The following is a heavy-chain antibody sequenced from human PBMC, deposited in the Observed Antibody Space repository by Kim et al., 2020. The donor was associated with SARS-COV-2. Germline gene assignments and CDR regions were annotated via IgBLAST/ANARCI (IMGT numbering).Heavy chain of an antibody. Sequence: SVKGRFTISRDNAKNSLYLQMNSLRAEDTAVYYCAREGDRELFVFYYMDVWGKGTTVTVSS. D-gene: IGHD3-10*01. J-gene: IGHJ6*03. CDR3: AREGDRELFVFYYMDV. V-gene: IGHV3-11*01.